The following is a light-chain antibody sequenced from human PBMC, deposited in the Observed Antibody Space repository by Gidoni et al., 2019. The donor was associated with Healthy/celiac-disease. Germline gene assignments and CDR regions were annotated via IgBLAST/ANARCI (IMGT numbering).Light chain of an antibody. J-gene: IGKJ1*01. CDR1: QGISSY. CDR3: QQYYSYPWT. V-gene: IGKV1-8*01. Sequence: AIRMTLSPSSFSASTGDRVTITCRASQGISSYLAWYQQKPGKAPKLLIYAASTLQSGVPSRFSGSGSGTDFTLTISCLQSEDFATYYCQQYYSYPWTFGRGTKVEIK. CDR2: AAS.